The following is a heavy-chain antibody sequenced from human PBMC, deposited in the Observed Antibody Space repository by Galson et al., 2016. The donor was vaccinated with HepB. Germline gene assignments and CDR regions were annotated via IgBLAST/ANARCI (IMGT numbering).Heavy chain of an antibody. CDR2: ISGSGDRT. J-gene: IGHJ4*02. V-gene: IGHV3-23*01. CDR3: AKDYLRWGSAAGS. D-gene: IGHD6-13*01. CDR1: GFIFDNYG. Sequence: SLRLSCAASGFIFDNYGMSWVRQALGKGLEWVSVISGSGDRTDYAASVKGRFIISRDNSKSTLFLQMNSLRVDDTAVYYCAKDYLRWGSAAGSWGQGTLVTVSS.